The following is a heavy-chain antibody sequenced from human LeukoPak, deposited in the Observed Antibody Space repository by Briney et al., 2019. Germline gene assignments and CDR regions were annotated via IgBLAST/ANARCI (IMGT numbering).Heavy chain of an antibody. D-gene: IGHD3-3*01. J-gene: IGHJ4*02. CDR1: GFIFSTYS. CDR2: MSSGGTYI. V-gene: IGHV3-21*01. CDR3: ARWRGAQSEFEY. Sequence: PGGSLRLSCAASGFIFSTYSMTWVRQAPGKGLEWVSSMSSGGTYIYYADSVRGRFTISRDNAKNSLYLQMISLRAEDTAVYYCARWRGAQSEFEYWGQGTLVTVSS.